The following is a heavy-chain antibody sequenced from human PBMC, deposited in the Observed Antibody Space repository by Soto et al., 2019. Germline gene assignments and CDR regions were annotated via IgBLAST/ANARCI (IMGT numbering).Heavy chain of an antibody. J-gene: IGHJ4*02. CDR1: GGSISSSSFY. CDR3: ARLIEGCQLHGYYFAY. V-gene: IGHV4-39*01. CDR2: IYYSGNT. D-gene: IGHD1-1*01. Sequence: SETLSLTCTVSGGSISSSSFYWSWIRQPPGKGLEYIGNIYYSGNTYYNPSLKSRVTISVDASKNQFSLKLNSVTAADTAIYYCARLIEGCQLHGYYFAYWGQRTPVTVSS.